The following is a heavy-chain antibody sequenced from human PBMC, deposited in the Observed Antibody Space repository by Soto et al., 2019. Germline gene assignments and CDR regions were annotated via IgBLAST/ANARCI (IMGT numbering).Heavy chain of an antibody. D-gene: IGHD2-15*01. CDR1: GYIFTGYY. Sequence: QVQLVQSGAEVKKPGASVKVSCKASGYIFTGYYMHWVRQAPGQGLEWMGWINANSGDTNYAQKFQAWVTMTRDTSISTAYMELSRLKSDDTAVYYCARTDGGPDWYFDLWGRGTLVTVSS. V-gene: IGHV1-2*04. J-gene: IGHJ2*01. CDR3: ARTDGGPDWYFDL. CDR2: INANSGDT.